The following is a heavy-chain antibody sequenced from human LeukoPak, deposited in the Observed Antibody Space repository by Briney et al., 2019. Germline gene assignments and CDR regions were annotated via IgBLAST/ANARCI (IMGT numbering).Heavy chain of an antibody. Sequence: GGSLRLSCAASGLTFINYEMSWVRQAPGKGLEWVSFISSSGTTKYYADSVKGRFTISRDNAKNSLYLQMNSLRAEDTAVYYCARVDSSGYFYWPDYWGQGTLVTVSA. CDR3: ARVDSSGYFYWPDY. J-gene: IGHJ4*02. V-gene: IGHV3-48*03. D-gene: IGHD3-22*01. CDR1: GLTFINYE. CDR2: ISSSGTTK.